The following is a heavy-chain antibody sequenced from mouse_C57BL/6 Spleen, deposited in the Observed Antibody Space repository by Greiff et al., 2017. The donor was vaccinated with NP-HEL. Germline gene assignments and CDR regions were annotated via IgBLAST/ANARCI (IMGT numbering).Heavy chain of an antibody. J-gene: IGHJ4*01. D-gene: IGHD1-1*01. CDR1: GYTFTSYW. CDR3: ARTPNYYGSFYYYAMYY. V-gene: IGHV1-53*01. CDR2: INPRNGGT. Sequence: QVQLQQPGTELVKPGASVKLSCKASGYTFTSYWMHWVKQRPGQGLAWLGNINPRNGGTLYNEQFKRKATLTVDKVSSTVYMKLGCLTAEDAAVDYCARTPNYYGSFYYYAMYYRGQGTSVTV.